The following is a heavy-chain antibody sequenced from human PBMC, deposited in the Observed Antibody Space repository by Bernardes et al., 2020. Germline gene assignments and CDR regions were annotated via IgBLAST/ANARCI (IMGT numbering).Heavy chain of an antibody. CDR1: GFIFSNYG. CDR2: ISEDGNHK. J-gene: IGHJ6*02. Sequence: GGSLRLSCAASGFIFSNYGLHWVRQAPGRGLEWVEVISEDGNHKYYADSVKGRFSISRDNSKNTMYLQMNSLRREDTAVYYCAKVVKYLPTPRGDYYYGLDVWGQGTTVTVSS. V-gene: IGHV3-30*18. D-gene: IGHD3-16*02. CDR3: AKVVKYLPTPRGDYYYGLDV.